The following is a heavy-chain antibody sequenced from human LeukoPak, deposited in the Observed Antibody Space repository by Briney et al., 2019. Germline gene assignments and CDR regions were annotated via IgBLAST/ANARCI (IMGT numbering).Heavy chain of an antibody. CDR2: INHSGST. Sequence: SETLSLTCAVYGGSFSGYYWSWIRQPPGKGLEWIGEINHSGSTNYNPSLKCRVTISVDTSKNQFSLKLSSVTAADTAVYYCARGPCYPRRSSSTSCYYLLWGQGTLVTVSS. CDR1: GGSFSGYY. V-gene: IGHV4-34*01. J-gene: IGHJ4*02. CDR3: ARGPCYPRRSSSTSCYYLL. D-gene: IGHD2-2*01.